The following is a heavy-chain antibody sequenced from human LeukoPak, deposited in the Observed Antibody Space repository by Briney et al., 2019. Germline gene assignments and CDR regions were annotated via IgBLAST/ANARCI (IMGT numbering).Heavy chain of an antibody. V-gene: IGHV4-39*07. CDR3: ARVQGSARGVLQLVPPFDY. J-gene: IGHJ4*02. CDR1: GGSISSSSYY. D-gene: IGHD6-6*01. CDR2: IYHSGST. Sequence: PSETLSLTCTVSGGSISSSSYYWGWIRQPPGKGLEWIGSIYHSGSTYYNPSLKSRVTISVDTSKNQFSLKLSSVTAADTAVYYCARVQGSARGVLQLVPPFDYWGQGTLVTVSS.